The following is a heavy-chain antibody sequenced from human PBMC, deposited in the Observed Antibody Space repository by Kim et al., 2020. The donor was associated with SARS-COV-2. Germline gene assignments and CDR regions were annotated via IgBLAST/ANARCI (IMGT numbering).Heavy chain of an antibody. V-gene: IGHV4-4*07. Sequence: GKTNYQPSRKSRVTLSVDPSKNQSSLKLSSGTAADTAVYYCVRGGGLYDSWGQGTLVTVSS. CDR3: VRGGGLYDS. D-gene: IGHD3-10*01. CDR2: GKT. J-gene: IGHJ4*02.